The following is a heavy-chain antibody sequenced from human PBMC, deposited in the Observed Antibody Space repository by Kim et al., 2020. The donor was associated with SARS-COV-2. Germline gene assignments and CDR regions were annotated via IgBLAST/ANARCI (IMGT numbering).Heavy chain of an antibody. V-gene: IGHV3-15*01. CDR1: GFTFSNAW. CDR3: TTDPSVTMVRGVIGSRLYYFDY. CDR2: IKSKTDGGTT. J-gene: IGHJ4*02. Sequence: GGSLRLSCAASGFTFSNAWMSWVRQAPGKGLEWVGRIKSKTDGGTTDYAAPVKGRFTISRDDSKNTLYLQMNSLKTEDTAVYYCTTDPSVTMVRGVIGSRLYYFDYWGQGTLVTVSS. D-gene: IGHD3-10*01.